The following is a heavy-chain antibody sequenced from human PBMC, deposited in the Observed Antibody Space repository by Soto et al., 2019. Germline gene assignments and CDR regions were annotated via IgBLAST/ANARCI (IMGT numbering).Heavy chain of an antibody. J-gene: IGHJ2*01. V-gene: IGHV3-23*01. Sequence: GGSLRLSCAASGFTFSSYAMSWVRQAPGKGLEWVSAISGSGGSTYYADSVKGRFTISRDNSKNTLYLQMNSLRAEDTAVYYCAKDQAVAPDWYVDLWGRGTLVTVSS. D-gene: IGHD6-19*01. CDR1: GFTFSSYA. CDR2: ISGSGGST. CDR3: AKDQAVAPDWYVDL.